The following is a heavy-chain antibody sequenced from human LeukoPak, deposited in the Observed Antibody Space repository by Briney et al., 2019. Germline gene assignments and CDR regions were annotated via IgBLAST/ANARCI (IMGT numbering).Heavy chain of an antibody. V-gene: IGHV3-64*01. CDR1: GFTFSSYA. J-gene: IGHJ6*03. CDR2: ISSNGGST. CDR3: ARAPYDYYMDV. Sequence: GGSLRLSCAASGFTFSSYAMHWVRQAPGKGLEYVSAISSNGGSTYYANSVKGRFTISGDNSKNTLYLQMGSLRAEDMAVYYCARAPYDYYMDVWGKGTTVTISS. D-gene: IGHD2-8*01.